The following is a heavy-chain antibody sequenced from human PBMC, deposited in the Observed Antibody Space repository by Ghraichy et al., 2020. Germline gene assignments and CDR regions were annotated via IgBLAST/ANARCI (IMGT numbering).Heavy chain of an antibody. CDR2: ISGSGGST. Sequence: LSLTCAASGFTFSSYAMSWVRQAPGKGLEWVSAISGSGGSTYYADSVKGRFTISRDNSKNTLYLQMNSLRAEDTAVYYCAKVVYGLEWLLFDYWGQGTLVTVSS. D-gene: IGHD3-3*01. CDR1: GFTFSSYA. V-gene: IGHV3-23*01. CDR3: AKVVYGLEWLLFDY. J-gene: IGHJ4*02.